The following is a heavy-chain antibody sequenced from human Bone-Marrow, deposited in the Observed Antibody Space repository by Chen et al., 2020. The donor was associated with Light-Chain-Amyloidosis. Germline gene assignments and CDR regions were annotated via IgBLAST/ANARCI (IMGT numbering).Heavy chain of an antibody. CDR3: ARQSYGSDSYVSLDNTYYMDV. CDR1: GGSLRGYY. D-gene: IGHD3-10*01. CDR2: ISQSGST. Sequence: QVQLQQWGAGLLKPSETLSLTCGVNGGSLRGYYWSWIRQPPGKGLEWIGEISQSGSTYYNPTLRSRVTISLDTSKNQFSLELGSVTAADTAGYYCARQSYGSDSYVSLDNTYYMDVWDRGTTVTVSS. V-gene: IGHV4-34*01. J-gene: IGHJ6*03.